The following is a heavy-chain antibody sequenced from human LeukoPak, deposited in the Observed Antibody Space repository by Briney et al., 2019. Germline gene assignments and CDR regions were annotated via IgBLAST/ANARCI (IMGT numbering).Heavy chain of an antibody. V-gene: IGHV4-59*04. Sequence: TSETLSLTCTVSGGSISTYYGNWIRQAPGKGLEWIGEINHSRSTYYNPSLKSRVTISADTSKNQFSLKVTSVTAADTAVYYCATLGEYYDSSGYYYNWGQGTLVTVSS. CDR2: INHSRST. CDR1: GGSISTYY. J-gene: IGHJ4*02. CDR3: ATLGEYYDSSGYYYN. D-gene: IGHD3-22*01.